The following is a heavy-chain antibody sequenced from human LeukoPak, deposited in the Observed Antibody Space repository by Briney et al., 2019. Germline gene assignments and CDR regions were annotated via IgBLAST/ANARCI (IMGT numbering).Heavy chain of an antibody. J-gene: IGHJ4*02. CDR3: ARDTPKKTNQPRGGSDY. D-gene: IGHD1-14*01. V-gene: IGHV3-7*03. CDR1: GFTFSGYW. CDR2: IKQDGSEK. Sequence: PGGSLRLSCAVSGFTFSGYWMSWVRQAPGKGLEWVANIKQDGSEKYYVDSVKGRFTISRDNAKNSLYLQMNSLRAEDTAVYYCARDTPKKTNQPRGGSDYWGQGTLVTVSS.